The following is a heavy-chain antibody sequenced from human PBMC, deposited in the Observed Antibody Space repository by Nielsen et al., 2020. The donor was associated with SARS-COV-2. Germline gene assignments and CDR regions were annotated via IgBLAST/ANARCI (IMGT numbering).Heavy chain of an antibody. V-gene: IGHV5-10-1*01. D-gene: IGHD3-22*01. CDR2: IDPSDSYT. J-gene: IGHJ6*02. Sequence: GESLKISCKGSGYSFTSYWISWVRQMPGKGLEWMGRIDPSDSYTNYSPSFQGHVTISADKSISTAYLQWSSLKASDTAMYYCAATRYYDSSGPPSGMDVWGQGTTVTVSS. CDR1: GYSFTSYW. CDR3: AATRYYDSSGPPSGMDV.